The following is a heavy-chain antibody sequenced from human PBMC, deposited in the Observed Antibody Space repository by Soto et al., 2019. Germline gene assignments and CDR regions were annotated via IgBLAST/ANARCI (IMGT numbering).Heavy chain of an antibody. J-gene: IGHJ4*02. Sequence: SETLSLTCTVSGGSISSSSYYWGWIRQPPGKGLEWIGSIYYSGSTYYNPSLKSRVTISVDTSKNQFSLKLSSVTAADTAVYYCARQGGTEYCSSTSCYFGYWGQGTLVTVSS. CDR2: IYYSGST. CDR3: ARQGGTEYCSSTSCYFGY. V-gene: IGHV4-39*01. CDR1: GGSISSSSYY. D-gene: IGHD2-2*01.